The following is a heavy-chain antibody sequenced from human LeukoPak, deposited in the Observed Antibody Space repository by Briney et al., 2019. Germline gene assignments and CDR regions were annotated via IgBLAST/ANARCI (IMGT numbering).Heavy chain of an antibody. CDR1: GYGFTSYW. CDR3: ARWEAVVATYGMDV. J-gene: IGHJ6*02. V-gene: IGHV5-51*01. D-gene: IGHD3-22*01. Sequence: AASLQISTWGSGYGFTSYWIGWVIQMPAEGLEWRGIIYHGDSDTSYSPSFQGQVTISADKSISTAFLQWSSLKASDTAMYYRARWEAVVATYGMDVWGQGTTVTVSS. CDR2: IYHGDSDT.